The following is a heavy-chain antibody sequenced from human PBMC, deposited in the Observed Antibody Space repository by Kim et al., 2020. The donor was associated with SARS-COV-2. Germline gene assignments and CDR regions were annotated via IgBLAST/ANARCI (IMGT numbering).Heavy chain of an antibody. J-gene: IGHJ5*02. CDR2: TNHSGST. CDR3: ARGSTMVRGVRNWFDP. Sequence: SETLSLTCAVYGGSFSGYYWSWIRQPPGKGLEWIGETNHSGSTNYNPSLKSRVTISVDTSKNQFSLKLSSVTAADTAVYYCARGSTMVRGVRNWFDPWGQGTLVTVSS. D-gene: IGHD3-10*01. CDR1: GGSFSGYY. V-gene: IGHV4-34*01.